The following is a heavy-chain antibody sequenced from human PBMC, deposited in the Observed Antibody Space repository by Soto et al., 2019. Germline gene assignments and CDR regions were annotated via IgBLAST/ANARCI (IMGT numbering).Heavy chain of an antibody. CDR1: GGSISSYY. V-gene: IGHV4-59*01. Sequence: SETLSLTCTVSGGSISSYYWSWIRQPPGKGLEWIGYIYYSGSTNYNPSLKSRVTISVDTSKNQFSLKLSSVTAADTAVYYCARGLYTSSTSYFAYWGQETLVTVSS. J-gene: IGHJ4*02. CDR2: IYYSGST. CDR3: ARGLYTSSTSYFAY. D-gene: IGHD6-6*01.